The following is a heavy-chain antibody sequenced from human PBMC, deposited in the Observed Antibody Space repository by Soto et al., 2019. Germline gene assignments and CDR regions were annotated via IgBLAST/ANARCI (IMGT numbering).Heavy chain of an antibody. D-gene: IGHD3-9*01. J-gene: IGHJ4*02. V-gene: IGHV5-51*01. CDR2: IYPGDPDT. CDR1: GYSFTSYW. CDR3: ARVVYILTGYYYFDY. Sequence: GESLKISCKGSGYSFTSYWIGWVRQMPGKGLEWMGIIYPGDPDTRYSPSFQGQVTISADKSISTAYLQWSSLKASDTAMYYCARVVYILTGYYYFDYWGQGTLVTVSS.